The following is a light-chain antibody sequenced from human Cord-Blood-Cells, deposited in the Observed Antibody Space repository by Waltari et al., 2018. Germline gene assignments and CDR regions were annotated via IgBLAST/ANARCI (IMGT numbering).Light chain of an antibody. CDR3: QQYNSRT. CDR1: QSINSW. CDR2: DAS. J-gene: IGKJ1*01. Sequence: DIQMTQSPSTLSVSVGDRVTITCRASQSINSWLAWYQQKPGKAPKLLIYDASSLESGVPSRFSGSGSGTEFTLTISSLQPDDFATYYCQQYNSRTFGQGTKVEIK. V-gene: IGKV1-5*01.